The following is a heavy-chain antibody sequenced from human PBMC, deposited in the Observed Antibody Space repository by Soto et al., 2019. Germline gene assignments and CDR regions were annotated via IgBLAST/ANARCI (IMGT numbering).Heavy chain of an antibody. CDR1: GFTFSSYA. D-gene: IGHD6-13*01. CDR3: AKGGTAGGPYYFDY. Sequence: EVQLLESGGGLVQPGGSLRLSCAASGFTFSSYAMSWVRQAPGKGLEWVSGISGSGGSTYYADSVKGRFTISRDNSKNTRYLKMNSLRAEDTAVYYWAKGGTAGGPYYFDYWGQGTLVAVSS. CDR2: ISGSGGST. V-gene: IGHV3-23*01. J-gene: IGHJ4*02.